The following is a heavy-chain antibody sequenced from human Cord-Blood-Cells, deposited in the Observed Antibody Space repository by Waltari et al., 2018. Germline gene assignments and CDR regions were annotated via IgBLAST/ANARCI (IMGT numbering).Heavy chain of an antibody. CDR3: ARDRGSYFDY. V-gene: IGHV3-33*01. J-gene: IGHJ4*02. Sequence: QVQLVESGGGVVQPGRSLRLPCAASVSTCSRHGIHWVRQAPGKGVEWVAVIWYDGGNKYYADSVKGRFTISRDNSKNTLYLQMNSLRAEDTAVYYCARDRGSYFDYWGQGTLVTVSS. D-gene: IGHD3-10*01. CDR1: VSTCSRHG. CDR2: IWYDGGNK.